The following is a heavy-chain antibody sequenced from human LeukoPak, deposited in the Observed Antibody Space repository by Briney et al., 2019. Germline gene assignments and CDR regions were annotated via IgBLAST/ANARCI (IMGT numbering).Heavy chain of an antibody. J-gene: IGHJ6*03. D-gene: IGHD5-12*01. CDR1: GYTFTSYG. CDR2: ISAYNGNT. V-gene: IGHV1-18*01. Sequence: ASVKVSCKASGYTFTSYGISWVRQAPGQGLEWMGWISAYNGNTNYAQKLQGRVTMTTDTSTSTAYMELRSLRSDDTAVYYCAGVDIVLGDYYYMDVWGKGTTVTVSS. CDR3: AGVDIVLGDYYYMDV.